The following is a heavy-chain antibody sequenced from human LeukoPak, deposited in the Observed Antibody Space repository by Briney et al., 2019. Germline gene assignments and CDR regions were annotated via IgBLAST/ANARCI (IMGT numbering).Heavy chain of an antibody. CDR2: ISAYNDNT. D-gene: IGHD3-22*01. CDR3: AREVDDSSGYWVYFDY. CDR1: GYTFTSYG. Sequence: ASVKVSCKASGYTFTSYGISWVRQAPGQGLEWMGWISAYNDNTNYAQKLQGRVTMTTDTSTSTAYMELRSLRSDDTAVYYCAREVDDSSGYWVYFDYWGQGTLVTVSS. J-gene: IGHJ4*02. V-gene: IGHV1-18*01.